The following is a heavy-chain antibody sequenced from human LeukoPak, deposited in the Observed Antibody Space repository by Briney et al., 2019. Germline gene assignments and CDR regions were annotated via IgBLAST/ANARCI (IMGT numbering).Heavy chain of an antibody. Sequence: GRSLRLSCAASGFTFSSYAMHWVRQAPGKGLEWVAVISYDGSNKYYADSVKGRFTISRDNSKNTLYLQMNSLRAEDTAVYYCAREAEAFDIWGQGTMVTVSS. V-gene: IGHV3-30-3*01. D-gene: IGHD1-14*01. CDR3: AREAEAFDI. CDR2: ISYDGSNK. CDR1: GFTFSSYA. J-gene: IGHJ3*02.